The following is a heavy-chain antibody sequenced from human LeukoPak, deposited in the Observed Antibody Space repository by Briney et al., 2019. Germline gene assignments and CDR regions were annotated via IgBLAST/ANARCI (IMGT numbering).Heavy chain of an antibody. CDR2: IIPILGIA. D-gene: IGHD6-19*01. V-gene: IGHV1-69*04. J-gene: IGHJ4*02. CDR1: GGTFSSYA. Sequence: GASVKASCKASGGTFSSYAISWVRQAPGQGLEWMGRIIPILGIANYAQKFQGRVTITADKSTSTAYMELSSLRSEDTAVYYCARAGSSGWEYFDYWGQGTLVTVSS. CDR3: ARAGSSGWEYFDY.